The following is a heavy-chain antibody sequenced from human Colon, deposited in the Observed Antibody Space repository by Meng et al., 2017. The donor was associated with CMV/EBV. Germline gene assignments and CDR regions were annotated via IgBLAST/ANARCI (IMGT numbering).Heavy chain of an antibody. CDR2: VFHTGSS. CDR3: ARVKWQRFVDF. Sequence: GSLRLSCTASGDSTSSSIYYWGWVRQPPGKGLEWIGTVFHTGSSFYNESLSGRASISIDTSRNQFSLSLKSVTAADTGVYFCARVKWQRFVDFWGQGMLVTVSS. CDR1: GDSTSSSIYY. V-gene: IGHV4-39*07. D-gene: IGHD5-12*01. J-gene: IGHJ4*02.